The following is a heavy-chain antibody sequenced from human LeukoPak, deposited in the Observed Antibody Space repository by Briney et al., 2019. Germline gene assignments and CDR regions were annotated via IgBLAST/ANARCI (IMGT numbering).Heavy chain of an antibody. CDR1: GFTFSSYA. CDR2: ISGSGGST. D-gene: IGHD4-17*01. V-gene: IGHV3-23*01. J-gene: IGHJ4*02. Sequence: PGGSLRLSCAASGFTFSSYAMIWVRQAPGQGLEWVSAISGSGGSTYYADSVKGRFTISRDNSKNTLYLQMNSLRAEDTAVYYCAKDTPYYGDYEGYFDYWGQGTLVTVSS. CDR3: AKDTPYYGDYEGYFDY.